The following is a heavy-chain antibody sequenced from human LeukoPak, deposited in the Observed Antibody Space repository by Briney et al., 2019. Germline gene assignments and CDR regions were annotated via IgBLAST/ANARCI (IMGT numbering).Heavy chain of an antibody. CDR3: ARDLLVGGSFFDY. D-gene: IGHD1-26*01. CDR2: IYTTGTT. CDR1: GVSLTIYY. J-gene: IGHJ4*02. V-gene: IGHV4-4*07. Sequence: SETLSLTCSVSGVSLTIYYWSWIRQSAGKGLEWLGRIYTTGTTNYNPSLKSRVSMSVDTSTNQFSLKLSSVTAADPAVYYCARDLLVGGSFFDYWGQGFLVTVSS.